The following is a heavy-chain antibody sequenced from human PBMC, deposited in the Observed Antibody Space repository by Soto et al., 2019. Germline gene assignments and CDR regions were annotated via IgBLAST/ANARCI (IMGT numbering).Heavy chain of an antibody. V-gene: IGHV3-48*01. CDR2: ISSSSSPI. Sequence: GGSLRLSCATSAFTFSLYSMNWVRQTPGKGLEWVAHISSSSSPIYYADSVKGRFIISRDNVKNSLYLEMFSLRAEDTAVYYCARELAAFDIWGQGTMVTVSS. D-gene: IGHD1-1*01. J-gene: IGHJ3*02. CDR1: AFTFSLYS. CDR3: ARELAAFDI.